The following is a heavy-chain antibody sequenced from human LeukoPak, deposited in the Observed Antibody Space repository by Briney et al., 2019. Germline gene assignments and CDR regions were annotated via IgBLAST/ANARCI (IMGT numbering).Heavy chain of an antibody. V-gene: IGHV4-34*01. CDR3: ARERDGYNVFDY. D-gene: IGHD5-24*01. CDR1: GGSFSGYY. Sequence: SETLSLTCAVYGGSFSGYYWSWIRQSPGKELEWIGEINHSGSTNYNPSLKSRVTISVDTSKNQFSLKLSSVTAADTAVYYCARERDGYNVFDYWGQGTLVTVSS. CDR2: INHSGST. J-gene: IGHJ4*02.